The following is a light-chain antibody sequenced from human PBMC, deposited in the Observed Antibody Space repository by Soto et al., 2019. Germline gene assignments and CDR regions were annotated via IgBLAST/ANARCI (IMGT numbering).Light chain of an antibody. CDR2: ATS. CDR1: QSISNY. J-gene: IGKJ2*01. CDR3: QQSYSTPPYT. Sequence: DIQMTQSPSSLSASVGDRVTITCRASQSISNYLNWYQQKPGQAPKLLIYATSNLQRGVPSRFSGSGSGTDFTLTISSLQPEAFATYYCQQSYSTPPYTFGQGTNLEIK. V-gene: IGKV1-39*01.